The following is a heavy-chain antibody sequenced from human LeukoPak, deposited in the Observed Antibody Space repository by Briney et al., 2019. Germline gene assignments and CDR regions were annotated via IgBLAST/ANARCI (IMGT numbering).Heavy chain of an antibody. Sequence: ASVKVSCKASGYTLTGYYMHWVRQAPGQGLEWMGWINPDRGGTKYAQKFQGRVTMTRDTSISTAYMELSRLRSDDTAVYYCARGSSSSWYKYFFDYWGQGTLVTVSS. CDR1: GYTLTGYY. CDR2: INPDRGGT. J-gene: IGHJ4*02. D-gene: IGHD6-13*01. CDR3: ARGSSSSWYKYFFDY. V-gene: IGHV1-2*02.